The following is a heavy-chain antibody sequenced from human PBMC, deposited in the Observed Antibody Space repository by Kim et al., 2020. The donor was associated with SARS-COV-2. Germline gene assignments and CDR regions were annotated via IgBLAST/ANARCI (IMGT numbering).Heavy chain of an antibody. CDR2: IWYEGSDK. CDR3: ARDVGNSGFYRGKFDY. V-gene: IGHV3-33*08. Sequence: GGSLRLSCAASGFTFSTFGMHWVRQAPGKGLEWVALIWYEGSDKYYADSVKGRFTISRDNSKNTLYLQINSLRAEDTAVYYCARDVGNSGFYRGKFDYWGQGTLVKVSS. J-gene: IGHJ4*02. D-gene: IGHD3-3*01. CDR1: GFTFSTFG.